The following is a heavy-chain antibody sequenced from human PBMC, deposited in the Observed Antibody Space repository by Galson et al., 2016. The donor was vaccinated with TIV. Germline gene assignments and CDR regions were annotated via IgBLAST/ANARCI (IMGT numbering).Heavy chain of an antibody. J-gene: IGHJ4*02. CDR2: IDWDDDK. D-gene: IGHD3-3*01. V-gene: IGHV2-70*17. Sequence: PALVKPTQTLTLTCTFSGFSLSTYGMSVGWIRQPPGKALEWLARIDWDDDKFYNSSLKTRLTISKDISRIQVVLTMTNMDPVDTATYYCARAPISIFGLATSYYFDYWGQGTLVTVSS. CDR3: ARAPISIFGLATSYYFDY. CDR1: GFSLSTYGMS.